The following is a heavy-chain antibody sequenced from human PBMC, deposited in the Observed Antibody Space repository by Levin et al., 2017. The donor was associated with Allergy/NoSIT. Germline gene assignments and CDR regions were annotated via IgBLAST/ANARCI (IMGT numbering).Heavy chain of an antibody. CDR2: ISSSGSTI. J-gene: IGHJ3*02. V-gene: IGHV3-11*01. CDR1: GFTFSDYY. CDR3: WRGIAAAGERDDDAFDI. Sequence: GGSLRLSCAASGFTFSDYYMSWIRQAPGKGLEWVSYISSSGSTIYYADSVKGRFTISRDNAKNSLYLQMNSLRAEDTAVYYCWRGIAAAGERDDDAFDIWGQGTMVTVSS. D-gene: IGHD6-13*01.